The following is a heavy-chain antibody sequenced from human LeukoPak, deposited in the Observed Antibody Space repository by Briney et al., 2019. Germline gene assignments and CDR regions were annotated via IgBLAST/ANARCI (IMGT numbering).Heavy chain of an antibody. D-gene: IGHD5-24*01. CDR2: ISSSGSTI. V-gene: IGHV3-11*01. CDR3: ARVVRRWLQSRVAYFDY. J-gene: IGHJ4*02. CDR1: GFTFSDYY. Sequence: GGSLRLSCAASGFTFSDYYMSWIRQAPGKGLEWVSYISSSGSTIYYADSVKGRFTISRGNAKNSLYLQMNSLRAEDTAVYYCARVVRRWLQSRVAYFDYWGQGTLVTVSS.